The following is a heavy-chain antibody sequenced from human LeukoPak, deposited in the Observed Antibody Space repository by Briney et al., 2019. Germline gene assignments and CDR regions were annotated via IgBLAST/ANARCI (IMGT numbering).Heavy chain of an antibody. CDR3: ARAWGYYYDSSSLFQH. J-gene: IGHJ1*01. Sequence: SETLSLTCAVYGGSLSGYYWSWIRQPPGKGLEWIGEINHSGSTNYNPSLKSRVTISVDTSKNQFSLKLSSVTAADTAVYYCARAWGYYYDSSSLFQHWGQGTLVTVSS. D-gene: IGHD3-22*01. CDR2: INHSGST. V-gene: IGHV4-34*01. CDR1: GGSLSGYY.